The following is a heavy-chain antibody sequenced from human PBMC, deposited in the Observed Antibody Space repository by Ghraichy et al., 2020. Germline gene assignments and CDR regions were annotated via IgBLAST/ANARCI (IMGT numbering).Heavy chain of an antibody. Sequence: SETLSLTCAVSGGSISSSNWWSWVRQPPGKGLEWIGEIYHSGSTNYNPSLKSRVTIPVDKSKNQFSLKLSSVTAADTAVYYCARGMEVGATGSAFDIWGQGTMVTVSS. CDR2: IYHSGST. D-gene: IGHD1-26*01. CDR1: GGSISSSNW. V-gene: IGHV4-4*02. CDR3: ARGMEVGATGSAFDI. J-gene: IGHJ3*02.